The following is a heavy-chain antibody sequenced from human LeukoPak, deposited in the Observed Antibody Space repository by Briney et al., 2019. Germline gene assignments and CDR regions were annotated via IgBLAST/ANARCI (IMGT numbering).Heavy chain of an antibody. J-gene: IGHJ4*02. CDR2: IYSSGST. V-gene: IGHV4-39*01. CDR1: GASVSGSPYY. D-gene: IGHD1-26*01. CDR3: AKSGGYGLIDY. Sequence: SETLSLTCTVSGASVSGSPYYWGWIRQPPGKGLEWIGSIYSSGSTYYNASLQSRVTISVETSKNQISLRLNSVTAADTAIYYCAKSGGYGLIDYWGQGTLVTVSS.